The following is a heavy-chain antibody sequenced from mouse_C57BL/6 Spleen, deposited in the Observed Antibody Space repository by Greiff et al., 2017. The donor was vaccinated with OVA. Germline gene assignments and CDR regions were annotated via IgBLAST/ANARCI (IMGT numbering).Heavy chain of an antibody. CDR2: IYPGSGST. J-gene: IGHJ2*01. D-gene: IGHD1-1*01. V-gene: IGHV1-55*01. Sequence: QVQLQQPGAELVKPGASVKMSCKASGYTFTSYWITWVKQRPGQGLEWIGDIYPGSGSTNYNEKFKSKATLTVDTSSSTAYTQLSSLTSEDSAVYYCAREDYYGSSPFDYWGQGTTLTVSS. CDR3: AREDYYGSSPFDY. CDR1: GYTFTSYW.